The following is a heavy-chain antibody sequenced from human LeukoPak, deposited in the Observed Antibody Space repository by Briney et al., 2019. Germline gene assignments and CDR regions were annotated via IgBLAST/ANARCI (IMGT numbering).Heavy chain of an antibody. D-gene: IGHD6-19*01. Sequence: PGGSLRLSCAASGFTFSSYAMSWVRQAPGKGLGWVSAISGSGGSTYYADSVKGRFTISRDNSKNTLYLQMNSLRAEDTAVYYCAKDGYSSGWYWFDPWGQGTLVTVSS. J-gene: IGHJ5*02. V-gene: IGHV3-23*01. CDR2: ISGSGGST. CDR3: AKDGYSSGWYWFDP. CDR1: GFTFSSYA.